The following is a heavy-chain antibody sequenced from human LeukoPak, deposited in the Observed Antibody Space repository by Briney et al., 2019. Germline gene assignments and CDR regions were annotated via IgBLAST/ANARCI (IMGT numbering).Heavy chain of an antibody. CDR1: GFTFNSYW. V-gene: IGHV3-7*01. Sequence: RGSLRLSCAASGFTFNSYWMSWVRQAPGKGLEWVANIKQDGSEIYYVDSVKGRFTISRDNAKNSLYLQMNSLRAEDTAVYYCARACYSSSWLDYWGLGTLVTVSS. D-gene: IGHD6-13*01. CDR3: ARACYSSSWLDY. J-gene: IGHJ4*02. CDR2: IKQDGSEI.